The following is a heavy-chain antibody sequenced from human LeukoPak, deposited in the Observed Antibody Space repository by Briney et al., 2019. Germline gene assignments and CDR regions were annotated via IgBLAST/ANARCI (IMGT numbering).Heavy chain of an antibody. CDR1: GFTFSSYA. Sequence: GESLRLSCAASGFTFSSYAMSWVRQAPGKGLEWVSALSGSGGTTYYADSVKGRFTISRDNAKNSLYLQMNSLRGEDTAVYYCARDPAYGALDYWGQGALVTVSS. CDR3: ARDPAYGALDY. D-gene: IGHD4-17*01. V-gene: IGHV3-23*01. J-gene: IGHJ4*02. CDR2: LSGSGGTT.